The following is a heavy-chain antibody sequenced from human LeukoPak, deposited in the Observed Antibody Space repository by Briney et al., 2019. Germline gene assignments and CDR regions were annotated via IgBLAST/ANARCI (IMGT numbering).Heavy chain of an antibody. Sequence: PSETLSLTCTVSGGSISSDHWNWIRQPPGKGLEWIGCIYYSGSTYYNPSLKSRVTVSVDMSKSQFSLRLTSVTAADTAVYYCARKNDFDIWGQGTLVTVSS. V-gene: IGHV4-59*01. J-gene: IGHJ3*02. CDR2: IYYSGST. D-gene: IGHD2/OR15-2a*01. CDR3: ARKNDFDI. CDR1: GGSISSDH.